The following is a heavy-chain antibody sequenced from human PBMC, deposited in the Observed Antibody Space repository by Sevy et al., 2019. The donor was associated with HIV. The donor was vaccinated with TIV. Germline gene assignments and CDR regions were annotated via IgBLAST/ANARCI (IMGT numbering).Heavy chain of an antibody. Sequence: GGSLRLSCVASGFTFSSHAMNWVRQVPGKGLEWVSSIGTNGDGRYYADSVKGRFIISRDNSKSTLYLQMNSLRAEDTALYYCSKPIYFYDNSGYSGDYWGQGIRVTVSS. D-gene: IGHD3-22*01. CDR1: GFTFSSHA. CDR3: SKPIYFYDNSGYSGDY. J-gene: IGHJ4*02. CDR2: IGTNGDGR. V-gene: IGHV3-23*01.